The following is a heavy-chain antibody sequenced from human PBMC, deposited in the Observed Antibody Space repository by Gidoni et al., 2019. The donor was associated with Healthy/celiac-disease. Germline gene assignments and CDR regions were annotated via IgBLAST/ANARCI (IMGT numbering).Heavy chain of an antibody. V-gene: IGHV3-9*01. D-gene: IGHD3-22*01. J-gene: IGHJ4*02. CDR2: ISWNSGSI. Sequence: EVQLVESGGGLVQPGRSLRLSCAASGFTFDDYAMNWVRQAPGTGLEWVSGISWNSGSIGYADSVKGRFTISRDNAKNSLYLQMNSLRAEDTALYYCAKDISYDSSFDYWGQGTLVTVSS. CDR1: GFTFDDYA. CDR3: AKDISYDSSFDY.